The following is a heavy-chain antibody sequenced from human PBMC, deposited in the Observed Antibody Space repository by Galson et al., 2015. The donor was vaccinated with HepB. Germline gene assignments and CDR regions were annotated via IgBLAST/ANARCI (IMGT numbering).Heavy chain of an antibody. CDR2: INHSGGT. CDR3: ARELVDPRNPRSFDY. V-gene: IGHV4-34*01. D-gene: IGHD2-2*01. J-gene: IGHJ4*02. Sequence: SETLSLTCAVYGGSFSGYYWSWIRQPPGKGLEWIGEINHSGGTNYNPSLKSRVTISVDTSKNQFSLKLSSVTAADTAVYYCARELVDPRNPRSFDYWGQGTLVTVSS. CDR1: GGSFSGYY.